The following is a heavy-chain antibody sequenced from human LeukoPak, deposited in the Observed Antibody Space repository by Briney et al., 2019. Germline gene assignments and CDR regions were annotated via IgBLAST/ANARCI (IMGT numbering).Heavy chain of an antibody. CDR3: ASQNGPGINMIVADLDY. D-gene: IGHD3-22*01. CDR2: IYYSGST. CDR1: GGSISSYY. Sequence: SETLSLTCTVSGGSISSYYWSWIRQPPGKGLEWIGYIYYSGSTNYNPSLKSRVTISVDTSKNQFSLKLNSVTAADTAVYYCASQNGPGINMIVADLDYWGQGTLVTVSS. V-gene: IGHV4-59*01. J-gene: IGHJ4*02.